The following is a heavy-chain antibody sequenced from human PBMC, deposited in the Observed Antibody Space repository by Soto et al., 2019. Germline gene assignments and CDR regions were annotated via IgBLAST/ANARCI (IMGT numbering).Heavy chain of an antibody. V-gene: IGHV5-51*01. D-gene: IGHD6-6*01. CDR2: IYPGDSDT. CDR1: GYRFSSYW. Sequence: GESLKISCKGSGYRFSSYWIAWVRQMPGKGLEWMGIIYPGDSDTRYSPSFEGQVTISADRSTSTAFLQWSTLKASDTAMYYCVRRAEGRPGDGYYYVALDVWGQGTTVTVSS. J-gene: IGHJ6*02. CDR3: VRRAEGRPGDGYYYVALDV.